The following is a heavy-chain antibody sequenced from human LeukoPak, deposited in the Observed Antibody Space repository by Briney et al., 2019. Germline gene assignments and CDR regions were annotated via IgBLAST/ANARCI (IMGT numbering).Heavy chain of an antibody. D-gene: IGHD3-22*01. V-gene: IGHV3-7*01. CDR1: GFTFSSYW. Sequence: GGSLRLSCAASGFTFSSYWMSWVRQAPGKGLEWVANIKQGGSEKYYVDSVKGRFTISRDNAKNSLYLQMNSLRAEDTAVYYCARDGRTYYYDSSVSRFGDYWGQGTLVTVSS. J-gene: IGHJ4*02. CDR3: ARDGRTYYYDSSVSRFGDY. CDR2: IKQGGSEK.